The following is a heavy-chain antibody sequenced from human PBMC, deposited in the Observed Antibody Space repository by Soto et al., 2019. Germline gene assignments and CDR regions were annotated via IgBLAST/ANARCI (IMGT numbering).Heavy chain of an antibody. CDR1: GGTFSSYA. Sequence: SVKVSCKASGGTFSSYAISWVRQAPGQGLEWMGGIIPIFGTANYAQKFQGRVTITADESTSTAYMELSSLRSEDTAVYYCARDNGGITMVRGVIIPSGYYYGMDVWGQGTTVTVSS. J-gene: IGHJ6*02. CDR2: IIPIFGTA. CDR3: ARDNGGITMVRGVIIPSGYYYGMDV. V-gene: IGHV1-69*13. D-gene: IGHD3-10*01.